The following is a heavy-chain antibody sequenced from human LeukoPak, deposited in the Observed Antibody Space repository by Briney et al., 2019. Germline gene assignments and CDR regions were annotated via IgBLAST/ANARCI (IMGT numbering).Heavy chain of an antibody. J-gene: IGHJ4*02. CDR1: GFTFSSYG. CDR2: ISYDGSNK. CDR3: ARDRGSYWDGGNDY. D-gene: IGHD1-26*01. V-gene: IGHV3-30*03. Sequence: GGSLRLSCAASGFTFSSYGMHWVRQAPGKGLEWVAFISYDGSNKFYADSVQGRFTISRDTSKNTLYLQMNSLRAEDTAVYYCARDRGSYWDGGNDYWGQGTLVTVSS.